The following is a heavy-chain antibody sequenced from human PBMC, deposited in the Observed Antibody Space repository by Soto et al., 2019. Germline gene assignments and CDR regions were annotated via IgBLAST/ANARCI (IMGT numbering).Heavy chain of an antibody. Sequence: GGSLRLSCSASGFTFSSYAMSWVRQAPGKGLEWVSAISGSGGSTYYADSVKGRFAMSRDTSENTLYLQMNSLGAEDTAAYYCAPHVSCSGGSCQYDAFAIRGQGTMVTVSS. V-gene: IGHV3-23*01. J-gene: IGHJ3*02. D-gene: IGHD2-15*01. CDR2: ISGSGGST. CDR3: APHVSCSGGSCQYDAFAI. CDR1: GFTFSSYA.